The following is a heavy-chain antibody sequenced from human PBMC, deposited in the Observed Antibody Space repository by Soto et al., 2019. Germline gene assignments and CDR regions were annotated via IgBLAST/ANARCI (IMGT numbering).Heavy chain of an antibody. CDR3: ARTSDYGDYAQGDP. CDR2: IIPILGTA. Sequence: QVQLVQSGAEVKKPGSSVKVSCKASGCTFSSYAISWVRQAPGQGLEWMGGIIPILGTANYAQKFQGRVTITADESTSTAYMELSSLRSEDTAVYYCARTSDYGDYAQGDPWGQGTMVTVSS. V-gene: IGHV1-69*01. D-gene: IGHD4-17*01. J-gene: IGHJ5*02. CDR1: GCTFSSYA.